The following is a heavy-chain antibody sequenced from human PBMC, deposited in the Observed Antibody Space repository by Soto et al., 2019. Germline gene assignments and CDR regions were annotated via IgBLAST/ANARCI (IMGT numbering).Heavy chain of an antibody. D-gene: IGHD6-13*01. CDR3: AKGIAAAGTLDYYYGMDV. J-gene: IGHJ6*02. Sequence: PGGSLRLSCAACGFTFSSYAMSWVRQAPGKGLEWVSAISGSGGSTYYADSVKGRFTISRDNSKNTLYLQMNSLRAEDTAVYYCAKGIAAAGTLDYYYGMDVWGQGTTVTVSS. V-gene: IGHV3-23*01. CDR2: ISGSGGST. CDR1: GFTFSSYA.